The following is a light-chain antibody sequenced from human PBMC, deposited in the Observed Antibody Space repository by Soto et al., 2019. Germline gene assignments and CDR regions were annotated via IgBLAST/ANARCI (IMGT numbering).Light chain of an antibody. CDR3: QQHDGRPTMT. CDR2: AVS. V-gene: IGKV1-33*01. J-gene: IGKJ5*01. Sequence: QLTQSPSSLSASVGETVTITCRASQDIDNSLNWYQHKPGKAPKLLVYAVSFLETGVPSRFTGRGSGTLYSHTINSLQSDDFATYYCQQHDGRPTMTFGQGTRLDSK. CDR1: QDIDNS.